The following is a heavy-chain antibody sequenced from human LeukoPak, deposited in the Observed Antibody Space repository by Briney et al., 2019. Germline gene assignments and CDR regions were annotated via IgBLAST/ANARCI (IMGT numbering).Heavy chain of an antibody. CDR3: ARRAYYDSSGYYPASGYFAL. V-gene: IGHV4-4*08. CDR2: IYSNGIT. D-gene: IGHD3-22*01. J-gene: IGHJ2*01. Sequence: KTSETLSLTCTVSGDSIFSYCWNWIRQPPGKGLEWIGYIYSNGITSYNPSLRSRGTVSIATSKNQFSLRLRSVTAADTAIYYCARRAYYDSSGYYPASGYFALWGRGTLVTVSS. CDR1: GDSIFSYC.